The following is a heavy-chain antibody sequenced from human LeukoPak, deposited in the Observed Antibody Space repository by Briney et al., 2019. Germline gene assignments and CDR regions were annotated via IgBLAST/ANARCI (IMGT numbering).Heavy chain of an antibody. D-gene: IGHD6-13*01. J-gene: IGHJ4*02. CDR1: GFTLSSYE. CDR3: AREGYSSSSGGFDY. Sequence: GGSLRLSCAASGFTLSSYEMNWVRQAPGKGPEWVSDISSSGSTIYYADSVKGRFTISRDNAKNSLYLQMNSLRAEDTAVYYCAREGYSSSSGGFDYWGQGTLVTVSS. V-gene: IGHV3-48*03. CDR2: ISSSGSTI.